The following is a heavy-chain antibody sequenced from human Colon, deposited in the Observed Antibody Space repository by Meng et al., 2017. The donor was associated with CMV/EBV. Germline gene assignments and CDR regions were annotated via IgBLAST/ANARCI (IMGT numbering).Heavy chain of an antibody. Sequence: SCAASGFTFSSYAMHWVRQAPGKGLEWVAVISYDGSNKYYADSVKGRFTISRDNSKNTLYLQMNSLRAEDTAVYYCARDLVGATTVDYWGQGTLVTVSS. CDR3: ARDLVGATTVDY. J-gene: IGHJ4*02. CDR2: ISYDGSNK. V-gene: IGHV3-30-3*01. D-gene: IGHD1-26*01. CDR1: GFTFSSYA.